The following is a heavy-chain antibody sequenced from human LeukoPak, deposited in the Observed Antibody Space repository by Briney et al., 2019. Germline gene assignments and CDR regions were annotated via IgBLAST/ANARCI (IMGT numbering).Heavy chain of an antibody. CDR2: INHSGST. CDR1: GGPFSGYY. Sequence: SETLSLTCAVYGGPFSGYYWSWIRQPPGKGLEWIGEINHSGSTNYNPSLKSRVTISVDTSKNQFSLKLSSVTAADTAVYYCATGGYYGSGSRKLIDYWGQGTLVTVSS. V-gene: IGHV4-34*01. CDR3: ATGGYYGSGSRKLIDY. D-gene: IGHD3-10*01. J-gene: IGHJ4*02.